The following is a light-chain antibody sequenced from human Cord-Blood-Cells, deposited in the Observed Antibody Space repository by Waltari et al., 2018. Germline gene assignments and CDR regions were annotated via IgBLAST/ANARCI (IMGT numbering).Light chain of an antibody. J-gene: IGLJ1*01. CDR2: DVS. V-gene: IGLV2-14*01. CDR1: SSAVGGYNF. CDR3: SSYTSSSTLGV. Sequence: QSALPQPASVSGSPGQSITISCTGTSSAVGGYNFVSWYQQHPGKAPKLMIYDVSNRPSGVSNRFSGSKSGNTASLTISGLQAEDEADYYCSSYTSSSTLGVFGTGTKVTVL.